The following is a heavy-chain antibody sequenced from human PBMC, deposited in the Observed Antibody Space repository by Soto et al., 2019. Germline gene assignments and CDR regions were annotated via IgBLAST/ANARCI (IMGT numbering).Heavy chain of an antibody. J-gene: IGHJ5*02. V-gene: IGHV4-39*01. D-gene: IGHD3-9*01. Sequence: QVQLQGSGPGLVRPSETLSLTCTVSGASISTNHHNWAWVRQPPGKGLEWMGNIHYRGDTYFNPSLGSPLSMSVDTSKNQFSLKLTSVTAADTAVYYCARLPTGYPNWFDPWGQGTLVTVSS. CDR3: ARLPTGYPNWFDP. CDR2: IHYRGDT. CDR1: GASISTNHHN.